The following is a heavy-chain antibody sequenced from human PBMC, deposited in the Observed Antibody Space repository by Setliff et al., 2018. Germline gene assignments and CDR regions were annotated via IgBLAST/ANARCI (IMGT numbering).Heavy chain of an antibody. CDR1: GFGFSSYA. CDR2: ISYDGRTD. V-gene: IGHV3-30*15. D-gene: IGHD4-17*01. Sequence: PGESLKISCVASGFGFSSYAMHWVRQAPGKGPEWVALISYDGRTDYYADSVKGRSDISRDNSKSTLYLRMSGLRPEDTAMYYCARGADYGDYVGPGYWGQGTMVTVSS. J-gene: IGHJ4*02. CDR3: ARGADYGDYVGPGY.